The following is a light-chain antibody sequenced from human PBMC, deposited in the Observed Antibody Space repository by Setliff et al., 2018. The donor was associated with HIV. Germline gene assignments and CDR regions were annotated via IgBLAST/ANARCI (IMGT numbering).Light chain of an antibody. CDR3: CSFAGSSTPKLV. V-gene: IGLV2-23*02. CDR2: EVN. CDR1: SSDLGTYNL. Sequence: QSALTQPASVSGSPGQSITISCTGTSSDLGTYNLVSWYQQYPGKAPKHMIFEVNKRPSGVPNRFPGSKSGNTASLTISGLQTEDEADYYCCSFAGSSTPKLVFGGGTKVTVL. J-gene: IGLJ3*02.